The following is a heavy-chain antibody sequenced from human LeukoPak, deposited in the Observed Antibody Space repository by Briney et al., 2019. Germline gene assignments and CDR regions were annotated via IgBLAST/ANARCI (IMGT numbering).Heavy chain of an antibody. CDR1: GFTFSSYG. J-gene: IGHJ6*03. D-gene: IGHD3-10*01. CDR3: ARGISVVRGVPYYYYMDV. V-gene: IGHV3-7*01. Sequence: GGTLRLSCAASGFTFSSYGMSWVRQAPGKGLEWVANIKQDGSEKYYVDSVKGRFTISRDNAKNSLYLQMNSLRAEDTAVYYCARGISVVRGVPYYYYMDVWGKGTTVTVSS. CDR2: IKQDGSEK.